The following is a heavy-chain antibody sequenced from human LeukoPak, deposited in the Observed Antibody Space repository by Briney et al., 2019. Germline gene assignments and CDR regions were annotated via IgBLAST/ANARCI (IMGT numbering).Heavy chain of an antibody. CDR3: AKESANWGYNWFDP. Sequence: GGSLRLSCAASGFTFSRYAMSWVRPAPGKGLEWVSAISAGGTSTYYADSVKGRFTISRDNSKNTLYLQMNSLRAEDTAIYYGAKESANWGYNWFDPWGQGTLVTVSS. V-gene: IGHV3-23*01. CDR2: ISAGGTST. J-gene: IGHJ5*02. CDR1: GFTFSRYA. D-gene: IGHD7-27*01.